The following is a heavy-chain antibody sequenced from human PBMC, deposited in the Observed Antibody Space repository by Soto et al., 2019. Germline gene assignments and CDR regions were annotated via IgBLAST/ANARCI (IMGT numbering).Heavy chain of an antibody. Sequence: EILPLPGIVSGGCISSTSYDGGWIRQPTGKGLEWIGSIYYSRSTYYNPSLNSRVTISVDTSKNQFSLTLTYVTAADTAVYYCESGGIRYFNSDWFEPWGQGTLVTVSS. CDR3: ESGGIRYFNSDWFEP. CDR2: IYYSRST. V-gene: IGHV4-39*01. J-gene: IGHJ5*02. D-gene: IGHD3-9*01. CDR1: GGCISSTSYD.